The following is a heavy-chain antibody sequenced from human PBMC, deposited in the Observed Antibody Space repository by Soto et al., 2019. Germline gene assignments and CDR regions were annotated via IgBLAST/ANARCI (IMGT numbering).Heavy chain of an antibody. J-gene: IGHJ1*01. Sequence: EVQLLESGGGLVQPGGSLRLSCAASGFTFSSFAMSWVRQAPGKGLEWVSVIRARGGSIDYADSVKGRFTISRDNSKNTLYLQMSSLRAEDTAVYYWAKVRDAPEYFPHWGNGTLVTVSS. CDR3: AKVRDAPEYFPH. CDR2: IRARGGSI. D-gene: IGHD2-21*02. CDR1: GFTFSSFA. V-gene: IGHV3-23*01.